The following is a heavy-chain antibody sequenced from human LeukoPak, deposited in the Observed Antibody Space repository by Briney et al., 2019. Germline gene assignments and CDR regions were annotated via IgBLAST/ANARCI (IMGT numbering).Heavy chain of an antibody. CDR2: IKQDGNEK. J-gene: IGHJ4*02. D-gene: IGHD5-24*01. CDR1: GFTFSSYW. Sequence: RAGGSLRLSCAASGFTFSSYWMNWVRQAPGKGLEWVANIKQDGNEKYYVDSVKGRFTISRDNAKNSLYLQMNSLRAEDTAVYCCARELLGHGYNSGDFDYWGQGTLVTVSS. V-gene: IGHV3-7*01. CDR3: ARELLGHGYNSGDFDY.